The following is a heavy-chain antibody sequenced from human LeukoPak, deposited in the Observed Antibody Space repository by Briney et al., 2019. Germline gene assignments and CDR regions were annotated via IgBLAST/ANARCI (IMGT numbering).Heavy chain of an antibody. Sequence: GGSLRLSCAASGFTFSSYAMSWVRQAPGKGLEWVSAISGSGGSTYYADSVKGRFTISRDNSKNTLYLQMNSLRAEDTAVYYCAKEGAYCGGDCMRGYFDYWGQGTLVTVSS. V-gene: IGHV3-23*01. CDR1: GFTFSSYA. CDR2: ISGSGGST. D-gene: IGHD2-21*01. CDR3: AKEGAYCGGDCMRGYFDY. J-gene: IGHJ4*02.